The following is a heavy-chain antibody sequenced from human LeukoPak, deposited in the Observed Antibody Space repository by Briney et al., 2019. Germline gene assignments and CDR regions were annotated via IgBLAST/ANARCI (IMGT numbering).Heavy chain of an antibody. J-gene: IGHJ5*02. CDR2: INPNSGST. CDR1: GYTFTGYY. V-gene: IGHV1-2*02. D-gene: IGHD6-13*01. CDR3: ARGGSRLRQLVLFNGDWFDP. Sequence: ASVKVSCKASGYTFTGYYMHWVRQAPGQGLEWMGLINPNSGSTNYAQKFQGRVTMTRDTSISTAYMELSRLRSDDTAVYYCARGGSRLRQLVLFNGDWFDPWGQGTLVTVSS.